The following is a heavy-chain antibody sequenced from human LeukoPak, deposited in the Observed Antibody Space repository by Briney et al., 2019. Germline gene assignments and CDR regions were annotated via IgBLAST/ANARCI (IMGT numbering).Heavy chain of an antibody. CDR3: ARTTAYDSSGYYRGYFDY. Sequence: GGSLRLSCEASGFTFSAFGMHWVRQAPGKGLEWVAVLSYDGSHKYYAESARGRFTISRDNSKNTLFMEMNSLRPEDTALYHCARTTAYDSSGYYRGYFDYWGQGTLVTVSS. CDR2: LSYDGSHK. J-gene: IGHJ4*02. CDR1: GFTFSAFG. V-gene: IGHV3-30*03. D-gene: IGHD3-22*01.